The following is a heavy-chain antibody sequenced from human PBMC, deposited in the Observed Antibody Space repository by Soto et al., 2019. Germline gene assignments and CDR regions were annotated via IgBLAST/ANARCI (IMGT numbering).Heavy chain of an antibody. D-gene: IGHD4-17*01. Sequence: GGSLRLSCAASVFIFSSYTMAWVRQAPGKGLEWVSSISSSSSNIEYADSVKGRFSVSRDNANNSLFLQINSLRAEDTAIYYCAREDYAGASPRFDYWGLGALVTVSS. V-gene: IGHV3-21*04. CDR3: AREDYAGASPRFDY. CDR2: ISSSSSNI. CDR1: VFIFSSYT. J-gene: IGHJ4*02.